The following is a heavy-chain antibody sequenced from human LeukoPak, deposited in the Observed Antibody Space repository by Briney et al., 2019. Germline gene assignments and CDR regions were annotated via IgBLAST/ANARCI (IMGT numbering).Heavy chain of an antibody. V-gene: IGHV4-4*07. CDR2: IYTSDSS. D-gene: IGHD2-2*01. CDR1: GGSISSYY. J-gene: IGHJ4*02. Sequence: SETLSLTCTVSGGSISSYYWSWIRQPAGKGLEWIGRIYTSDSSNYNPSLKNRITMSVDTSKNHFSLKLSSVTAADTAVYYCAREITSTSRHFDYWGQGTLVTVSS. CDR3: AREITSTSRHFDY.